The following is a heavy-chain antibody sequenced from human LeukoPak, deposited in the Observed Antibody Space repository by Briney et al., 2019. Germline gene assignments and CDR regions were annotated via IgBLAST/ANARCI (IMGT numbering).Heavy chain of an antibody. CDR2: INPNNGDT. Sequence: GASVKVSCKASGNTFTAFYIHWVRQAPGQGLEWMGWINPNNGDTNYAQKFQGRVTMTRDTSIRTAYMELNRLRSDDTAIYYCARDGGEKSFDYWGQGTLVTVSS. V-gene: IGHV1-2*02. CDR1: GNTFTAFY. D-gene: IGHD2-15*01. CDR3: ARDGGEKSFDY. J-gene: IGHJ4*02.